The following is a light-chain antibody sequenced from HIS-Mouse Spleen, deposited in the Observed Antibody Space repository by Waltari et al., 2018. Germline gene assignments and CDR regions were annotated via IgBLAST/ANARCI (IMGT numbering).Light chain of an antibody. CDR1: SSDVVSYNL. CDR3: CSYAGSSTLV. J-gene: IGLJ3*02. V-gene: IGLV2-23*01. CDR2: EGS. Sequence: QSALTQPASVSGSPGQSITISGTGTSSDVVSYNLVSWYQQHPGKAPKLMIYEGSKRPSGVSNRFSGSKSGNTASLTISGLQAEDEADYYCCSYAGSSTLVFGGGTKLTVL.